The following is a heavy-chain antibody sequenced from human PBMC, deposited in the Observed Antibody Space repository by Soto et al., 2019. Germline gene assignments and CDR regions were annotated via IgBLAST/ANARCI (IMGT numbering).Heavy chain of an antibody. CDR1: GYSISSGYY. D-gene: IGHD5-18*01. V-gene: IGHV4-38-2*02. CDR3: ARDRGGYSYGHPYYYGMDV. Sequence: SETLSLTCAVSGYSISSGYYWGWIRQPPGKELEWIGSIYHSGSTYYNPSLKSRVTISVDTSKNQFSLKLSSVTAADTAVYYCARDRGGYSYGHPYYYGMDVWGQGTTVTVS. CDR2: IYHSGST. J-gene: IGHJ6*02.